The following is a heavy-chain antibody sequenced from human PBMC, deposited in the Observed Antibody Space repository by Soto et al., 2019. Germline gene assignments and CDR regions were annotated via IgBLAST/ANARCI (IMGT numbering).Heavy chain of an antibody. Sequence: ASVKVSCKASGYTFTSYGISWVRQAPGQGLEWMGWISAYNGNTNYAQKLQGRVTMTTDTSTSTAYMELRSLRSDDTAVYYCARQDYYDSSGYYLEYFQHWGQGTMVTV. CDR1: GYTFTSYG. V-gene: IGHV1-18*01. CDR2: ISAYNGNT. CDR3: ARQDYYDSSGYYLEYFQH. J-gene: IGHJ1*01. D-gene: IGHD3-22*01.